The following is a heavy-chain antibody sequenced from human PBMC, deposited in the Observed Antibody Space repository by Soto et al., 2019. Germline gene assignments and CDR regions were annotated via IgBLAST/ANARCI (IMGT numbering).Heavy chain of an antibody. D-gene: IGHD2-21*01. Sequence: EVQLLESGGGLVQSGGSLRLSCAASGFTFSSYAMSWVRQAPGKGLEWVSGISASGSNTYYADSVKGRFTISRDNSKNTLYLQMNNLRVEDKAVYYCADGGAWSFNFEYWGQGTLVTVFS. CDR2: ISASGSNT. CDR3: ADGGAWSFNFEY. CDR1: GFTFSSYA. V-gene: IGHV3-23*01. J-gene: IGHJ4*02.